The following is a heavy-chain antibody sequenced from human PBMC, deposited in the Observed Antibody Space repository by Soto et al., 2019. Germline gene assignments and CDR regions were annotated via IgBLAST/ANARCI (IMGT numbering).Heavy chain of an antibody. V-gene: IGHV3-74*01. Sequence: GGSLRLSCAVSGFTFSAWWMNWVRQVPGKGLVWVSRINPDGSIVDYADSVKGRFTVSRDNAKDTLYLQMNSLRAEDTGVYYCARVGYSGYGYHDAFDIWGQGTMVTVSS. J-gene: IGHJ3*02. CDR3: ARVGYSGYGYHDAFDI. D-gene: IGHD5-12*01. CDR2: INPDGSIV. CDR1: GFTFSAWW.